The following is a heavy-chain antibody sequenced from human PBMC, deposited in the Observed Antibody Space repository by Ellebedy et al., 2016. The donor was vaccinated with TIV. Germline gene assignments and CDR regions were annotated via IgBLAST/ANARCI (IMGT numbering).Heavy chain of an antibody. CDR1: GLTFTSYA. CDR2: IRDSGDYT. V-gene: IGHV3-23*01. J-gene: IGHJ4*01. Sequence: PGGSLTLSCAASGLTFTSYAMCCVRQAPGKGLEWVSTIRDSGDYTYYADSVKGRFTISRDNSKNTLYLQMNSLRVEDTAVYYCARGRGSGWYLYPVDYWGHGTQVTVSS. D-gene: IGHD6-13*01. CDR3: ARGRGSGWYLYPVDY.